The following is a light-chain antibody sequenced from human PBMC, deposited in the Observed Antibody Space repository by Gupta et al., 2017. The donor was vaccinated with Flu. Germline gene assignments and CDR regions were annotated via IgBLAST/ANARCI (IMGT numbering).Light chain of an antibody. CDR3: QYYAIGHSGIWV. Sequence: QSVLTQPPSLSGPPGRRVTISCTGSSSDIGAGHDVHWYQQLPGTDHKPRIEGNSNRPSGVPDRFSVANSGTAESLVIPVLEPEEEADYYYQYYAIGHSGIWVFGGGTKVTVL. CDR1: SSDIGAGHD. V-gene: IGLV1-40*01. J-gene: IGLJ3*02. CDR2: GNS.